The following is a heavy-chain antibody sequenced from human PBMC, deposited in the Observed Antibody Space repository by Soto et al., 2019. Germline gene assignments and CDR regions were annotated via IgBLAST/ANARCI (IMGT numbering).Heavy chain of an antibody. Sequence: EVQLVESGGGLVKPGGSLRLSCAASGFTLSSYSMNWVRQAPGKGLEWVSSSSSSSSYIYYAGSVKGRFTISRDNAKNSLHLKMSSLRAEDTAVYYCARDTGALTYYYDSSGGYYGMDVWGQGTTVTVSS. CDR1: GFTLSSYS. V-gene: IGHV3-21*01. J-gene: IGHJ6*02. D-gene: IGHD3-22*01. CDR2: SSSSSSYI. CDR3: ARDTGALTYYYDSSGGYYGMDV.